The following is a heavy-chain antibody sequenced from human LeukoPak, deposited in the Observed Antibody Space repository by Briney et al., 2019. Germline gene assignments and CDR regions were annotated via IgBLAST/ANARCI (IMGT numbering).Heavy chain of an antibody. V-gene: IGHV3-30*02. CDR2: IRYDGSNK. CDR1: GFTFSSYG. Sequence: GGSLRLSCAASGFTFSSYGMHWVRQAPGKGLEGVAFIRYDGSNKYYADSVKGRFTISRDNFKNTLYLQMNSLRAEDTAVYYCAKGEASSPLAFDIWGQGTMVTVSS. D-gene: IGHD2-2*01. CDR3: AKGEASSPLAFDI. J-gene: IGHJ3*02.